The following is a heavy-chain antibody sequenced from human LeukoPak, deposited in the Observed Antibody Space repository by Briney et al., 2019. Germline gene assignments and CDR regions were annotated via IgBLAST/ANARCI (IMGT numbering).Heavy chain of an antibody. D-gene: IGHD2-21*02. V-gene: IGHV1-2*04. CDR2: INPNSGGT. J-gene: IGHJ5*02. CDR3: ARDILRGGVTAIFEFDP. Sequence: ASVKVSCKASGYTFTGYYMHWVRQAPGQGLEWMGWINPNSGGTNYAQKFQGWVTMTRDTSISTAYMELSRLRSDDTAVYYCARDILRGGVTAIFEFDPWGQGTLVTVSS. CDR1: GYTFTGYY.